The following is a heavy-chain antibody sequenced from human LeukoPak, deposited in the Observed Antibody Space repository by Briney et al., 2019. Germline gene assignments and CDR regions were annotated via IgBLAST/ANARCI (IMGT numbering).Heavy chain of an antibody. CDR2: IYYSGGT. CDR3: AREDGSGSYYVFDY. V-gene: IGHV4-59*01. CDR1: GGSISSYY. Sequence: PSETLSLTCTVSGGSISSYYWSWIRQPPGKGLEWIGYIYYSGGTNYNPSLKSRVTISVDTSKNQFSLKLSSVTAADTAVYYCAREDGSGSYYVFDYWGQGTLVTVSS. J-gene: IGHJ4*02. D-gene: IGHD3-10*01.